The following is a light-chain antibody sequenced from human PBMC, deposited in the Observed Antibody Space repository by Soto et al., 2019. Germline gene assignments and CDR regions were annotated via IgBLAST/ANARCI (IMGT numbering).Light chain of an antibody. CDR2: GAS. CDR1: QSVSSSY. CDR3: QQYHSLN. J-gene: IGKJ4*01. V-gene: IGKV3-20*01. Sequence: IVLTQSPAILALSPGDRATLSCRASQSVSSSYLAWYQHKPGQAPRLLIHGASSRVTGIPDRFSGSGSGTDFTLTITRLEPEDFAVYYCQQYHSLNFGGGTKVDI.